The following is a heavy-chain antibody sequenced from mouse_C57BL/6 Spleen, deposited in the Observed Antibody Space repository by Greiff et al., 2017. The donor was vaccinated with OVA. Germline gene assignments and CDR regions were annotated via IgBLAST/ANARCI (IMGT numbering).Heavy chain of an antibody. J-gene: IGHJ3*01. D-gene: IGHD2-1*01. CDR3: AMDNGNYVFAY. V-gene: IGHV5-4*03. Sequence: EVKLMESGGGLVKPGGSLKLSCAASGFTFSSYAMSWVRQTPEKRLEWVATISDGGSYTYYPDNVKGRFTISRDNAKNNLYQQMIHLKSEDTARYYCAMDNGNYVFAYWGQGTLVTVSA. CDR1: GFTFSSYA. CDR2: ISDGGSYT.